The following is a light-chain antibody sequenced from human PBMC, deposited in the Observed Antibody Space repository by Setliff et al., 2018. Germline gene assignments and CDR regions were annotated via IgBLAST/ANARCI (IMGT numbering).Light chain of an antibody. CDR3: SAYAGSNNWGV. CDR1: SSDVGGYHY. V-gene: IGLV2-8*01. CDR2: EVT. Sequence: QSVPTQPASVSGSPGQSITISCTGTSSDVGGYHYVSWYQHHPGKAPKLMIYEVTKRPSGVPDRFSGSKSGNTASLTVSGLQAEDEADYYCSAYAGSNNWGVFGTGTKVTVL. J-gene: IGLJ1*01.